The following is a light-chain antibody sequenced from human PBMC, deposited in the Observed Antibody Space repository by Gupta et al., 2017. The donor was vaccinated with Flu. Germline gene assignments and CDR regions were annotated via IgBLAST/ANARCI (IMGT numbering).Light chain of an antibody. Sequence: QSVLTQPPSVSAARGQKVTISCSGSSSNIGNDYVSWYQQLPGTAPKLLICDNKKRPSGIPDRFSGSKAGSSATLGITIIQMGAEAEYYCYSWDSRLSDGDGGVVGGGKKLPVL. J-gene: IGLJ3*02. CDR1: SSNIGNDY. CDR2: DNK. CDR3: YSWDSRLSDGDGGV. V-gene: IGLV1-51*01.